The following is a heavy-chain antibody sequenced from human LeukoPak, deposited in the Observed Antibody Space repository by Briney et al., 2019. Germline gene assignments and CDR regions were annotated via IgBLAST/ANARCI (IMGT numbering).Heavy chain of an antibody. CDR1: GGSISSSSYY. D-gene: IGHD3-22*01. Sequence: SETLSLTCTVSGGSISSSSYYWGWNRQPPGKGLEWIGSIYYSGSTYNNPSLKSRVTISLDTSKNQFSLKLSSVTAADTAVYYCASVTIRDRRGFDYWGQGTLVTVSS. CDR3: ASVTIRDRRGFDY. J-gene: IGHJ4*02. V-gene: IGHV4-39*07. CDR2: IYYSGST.